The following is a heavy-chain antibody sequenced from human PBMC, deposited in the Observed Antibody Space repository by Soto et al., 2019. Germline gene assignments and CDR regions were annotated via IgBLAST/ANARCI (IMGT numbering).Heavy chain of an antibody. CDR1: GFTFSTGW. J-gene: IGHJ1*01. D-gene: IGHD2-15*01. CDR2: INRDGTTT. V-gene: IGHV3-74*03. CDR3: ARPPGEVAATGYFQH. Sequence: PGGSLRLSCVVSGFTFSTGWMNWVRQAPGEGLVWVARINRDGTTTTYADSVKGRFTISRDNAKNSLYLQMNSLRAEDTAVYYCARPPGEVAATGYFQHWGQGTLVTVSS.